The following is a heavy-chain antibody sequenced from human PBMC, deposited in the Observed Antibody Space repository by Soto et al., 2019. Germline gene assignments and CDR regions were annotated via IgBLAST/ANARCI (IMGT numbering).Heavy chain of an antibody. V-gene: IGHV3-21*06. CDR1: GFTFSSYS. CDR2: ISGHTTYS. Sequence: GGSLRLSCGASGFTFSSYSVNWIRQAPGKGLEWVSYISGHTTYSDYTDSVKGRFTISRDNAKNSVYLQMDSLRVEDSAVYYCARAEGDFSYYYGVDVWGQGTTVTVSS. J-gene: IGHJ6*02. CDR3: ARAEGDFSYYYGVDV. D-gene: IGHD2-21*02.